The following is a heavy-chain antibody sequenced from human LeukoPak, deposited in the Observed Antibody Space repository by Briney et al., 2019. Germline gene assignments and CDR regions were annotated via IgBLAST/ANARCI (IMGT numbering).Heavy chain of an antibody. D-gene: IGHD4-17*01. CDR3: AKGRSMTTVTTYSDY. J-gene: IGHJ4*02. CDR2: ISGSGGST. V-gene: IGHV3-23*01. Sequence: GGSLRLSCAASGFTFSSYAMSWVRQAPGKGLEWASAISGSGGSTYHADSVKGRFTISRDNSKNTLYLQMNSLRAEDTAVYYCAKGRSMTTVTTYSDYWDQGTLVTVSS. CDR1: GFTFSSYA.